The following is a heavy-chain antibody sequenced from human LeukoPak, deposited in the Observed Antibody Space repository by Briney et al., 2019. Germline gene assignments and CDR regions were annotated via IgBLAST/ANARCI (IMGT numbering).Heavy chain of an antibody. CDR3: ARAQPDYDFWSGYYIYYYYYMDV. D-gene: IGHD3-3*01. Sequence: GASVKVSCKASGYTFTSYGISWVRQAPGQGLEWMGWISAYNGNTNYAQKLQGRVTMTTDTSTSTAYMELRSLRSDDTAVYYCARAQPDYDFWSGYYIYYYYYMDVWGKGTTVTVSS. V-gene: IGHV1-18*01. CDR2: ISAYNGNT. J-gene: IGHJ6*03. CDR1: GYTFTSYG.